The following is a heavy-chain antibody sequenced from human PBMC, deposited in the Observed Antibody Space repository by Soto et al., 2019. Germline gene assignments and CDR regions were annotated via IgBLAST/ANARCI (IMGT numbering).Heavy chain of an antibody. Sequence: GGSLRLSCSASGFIFSNYGMHWVRQAPGKGLEYISAIGSKGISTYYADSVKGRFTISRDNSKNTLNLQMSSLRAEDTAVYSCVRGYSRAGSDYWGQGTLVTVS. CDR2: IGSKGIST. CDR1: GFIFSNYG. D-gene: IGHD5-12*01. V-gene: IGHV3-64D*06. CDR3: VRGYSRAGSDY. J-gene: IGHJ4*02.